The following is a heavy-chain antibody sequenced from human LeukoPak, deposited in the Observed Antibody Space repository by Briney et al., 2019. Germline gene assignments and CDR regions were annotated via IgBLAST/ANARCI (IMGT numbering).Heavy chain of an antibody. D-gene: IGHD6-19*01. CDR3: ARADKQWLVQTLDFDY. CDR2: IYYSGST. V-gene: IGHV4-59*01. J-gene: IGHJ4*02. Sequence: SETLSLTCTVSGGSISSYYWSWVRQPPGKGLEWIGYIYYSGSTNYNPSLKSRVTISVDTSKNQFSLKLSSVTAADTAVYYCARADKQWLVQTLDFDYWGQGTLVTVSS. CDR1: GGSISSYY.